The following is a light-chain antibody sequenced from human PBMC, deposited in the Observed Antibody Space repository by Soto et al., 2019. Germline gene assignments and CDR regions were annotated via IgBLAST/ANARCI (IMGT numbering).Light chain of an antibody. J-gene: IGKJ4*01. Sequence: EIVLTQSPATLSLSPGEIATLCFSASQSVSSYLAWYQQKPGQAPRLLIYDASNRATGIPARFSGSGSGTDFTLTISSLEPEDFAVYYCQQRSNWPPTFGGGTKVDIK. V-gene: IGKV3-11*01. CDR3: QQRSNWPPT. CDR2: DAS. CDR1: QSVSSY.